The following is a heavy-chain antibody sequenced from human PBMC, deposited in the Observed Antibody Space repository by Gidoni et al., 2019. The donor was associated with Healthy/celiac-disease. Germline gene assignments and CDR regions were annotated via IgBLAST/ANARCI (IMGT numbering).Heavy chain of an antibody. Sequence: QVQLQQWGAGLLKPSETLSLTCAVYGGSFRGYSWCWIRQPPGKGLEWIGEINHSGSTNYNPSLKSRVTISVDTSKNQFSLKLSSVTAADTAVYYCARGRWLRYFDYWGQGTLVTVSS. CDR2: INHSGST. V-gene: IGHV4-34*01. D-gene: IGHD5-12*01. CDR3: ARGRWLRYFDY. CDR1: GGSFRGYS. J-gene: IGHJ4*02.